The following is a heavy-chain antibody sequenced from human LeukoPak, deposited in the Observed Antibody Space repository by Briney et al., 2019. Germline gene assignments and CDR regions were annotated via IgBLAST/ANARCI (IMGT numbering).Heavy chain of an antibody. J-gene: IGHJ4*02. V-gene: IGHV3-23*01. CDR1: GFTFSSYA. Sequence: GGSLRLSCAASGFTFSSYAMSWVRQAPGKGLEWVSAISGSGGSTYYADSVKGRFTISRDNSKNTLYLQMNSLRAEDTAVYYCAKVPSVYCSSTSYYLDYWGQGTLVTVSS. D-gene: IGHD2-2*01. CDR3: AKVPSVYCSSTSYYLDY. CDR2: ISGSGGST.